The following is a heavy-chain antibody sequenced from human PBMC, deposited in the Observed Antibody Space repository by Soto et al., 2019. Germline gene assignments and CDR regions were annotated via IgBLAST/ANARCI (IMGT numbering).Heavy chain of an antibody. V-gene: IGHV3-53*04. Sequence: GGSLRLSCAASGFTVSSNYMSWVRQAPGKGLEWVSVIYSGGSTYYADSVKGRFTISRHNSKNTLYLQMNSLRAEDTAVYYCARDPGGQYCSGGSCYSFWGQGTLVTVSS. CDR3: ARDPGGQYCSGGSCYSF. CDR2: IYSGGST. D-gene: IGHD2-15*01. J-gene: IGHJ4*02. CDR1: GFTVSSNY.